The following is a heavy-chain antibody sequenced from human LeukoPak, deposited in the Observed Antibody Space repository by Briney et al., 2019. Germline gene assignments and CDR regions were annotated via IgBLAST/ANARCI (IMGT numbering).Heavy chain of an antibody. CDR1: GFTFSSYA. CDR2: ISSNGGST. D-gene: IGHD6-19*01. J-gene: IGHJ6*03. Sequence: GGSLRLSCAASGFTFSSYAMHWVRQAPGKGLEYVSAISSNGGSTYYANSVKGRFTISRDNSKNTLYLQMGSLRAEDMAVYYCARDQWLVQGYYYYYMDVWGKGTTVTISS. CDR3: ARDQWLVQGYYYYYMDV. V-gene: IGHV3-64*01.